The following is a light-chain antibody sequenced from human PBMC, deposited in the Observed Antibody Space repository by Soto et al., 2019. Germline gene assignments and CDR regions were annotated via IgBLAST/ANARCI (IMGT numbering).Light chain of an antibody. V-gene: IGLV2-14*01. J-gene: IGLJ3*02. CDR1: SSDVGGYNY. Sequence: QSALTQPASVSGSPGQSSTISCTGTSSDVGGYNYVSWYQQHPGKAPKLMIYDVSNRPSGVSNRFSGSKSGNTASLTISGLQAEDEADYYCRSYTSSSTWVFGGGTKVTVL. CDR3: RSYTSSSTWV. CDR2: DVS.